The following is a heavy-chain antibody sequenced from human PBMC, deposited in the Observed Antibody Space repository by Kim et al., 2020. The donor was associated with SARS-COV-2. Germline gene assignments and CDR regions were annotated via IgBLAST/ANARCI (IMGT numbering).Heavy chain of an antibody. D-gene: IGHD5-12*01. Sequence: SETLSLTCAVYGGSFSGYYWSWIRQPPGKGLEWIGEINHSGSTNYNPSLKSRVTISVDTSKNQFSLKLSSVTAADTAVYYCASAADAGYDPFDYWGQGTLVTVSS. CDR3: ASAADAGYDPFDY. CDR2: INHSGST. V-gene: IGHV4-34*01. CDR1: GGSFSGYY. J-gene: IGHJ4*02.